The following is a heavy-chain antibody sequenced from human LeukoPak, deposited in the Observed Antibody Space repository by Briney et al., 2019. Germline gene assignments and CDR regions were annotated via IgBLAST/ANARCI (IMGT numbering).Heavy chain of an antibody. J-gene: IGHJ4*02. CDR2: VSGNVAIP. D-gene: IGHD1-26*01. CDR3: AKVQIVGSISHPDY. CDR1: GFTFSSYA. V-gene: IGHV3-23*01. Sequence: GGSLRLSCAASGFTFSSYAMSWVRQAPGKGLEWVSIVSGNVAIPTSPSSVNGRFTISRDNSNTTLYLQMGSLRAEDAAVYFCAKVQIVGSISHPDYWGQGTLVTVSS.